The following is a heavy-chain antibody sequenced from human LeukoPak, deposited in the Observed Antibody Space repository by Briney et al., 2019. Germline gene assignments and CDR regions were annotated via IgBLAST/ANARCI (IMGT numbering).Heavy chain of an antibody. D-gene: IGHD2-15*01. CDR1: GFTFSSYS. V-gene: IGHV3-48*02. Sequence: GGSLRLTCAASGFTFSSYSMNWVRQAPGRGLEWVSYISSSSSTIYYADSVKGRFTISRDNAKNSLYLQMNSLRDEDTAVYYCARDYCSGGSCYLSWGQGTLVTVSS. CDR3: ARDYCSGGSCYLS. J-gene: IGHJ4*02. CDR2: ISSSSSTI.